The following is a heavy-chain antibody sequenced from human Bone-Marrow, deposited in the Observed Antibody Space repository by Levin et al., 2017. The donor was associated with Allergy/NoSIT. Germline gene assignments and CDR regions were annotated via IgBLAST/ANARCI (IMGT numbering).Heavy chain of an antibody. J-gene: IGHJ4*02. Sequence: LSLPCAASGFTFRSYWMSWVRQAPGKGLEWVANIKQDGSEKYYVDSVKGRFTISRDNAKNSLYLQMNSLRAEDTAVYYCAREVTYGDYGYFDYWGQGTLVTVSS. CDR2: IKQDGSEK. CDR1: GFTFRSYW. D-gene: IGHD4-17*01. CDR3: AREVTYGDYGYFDY. V-gene: IGHV3-7*03.